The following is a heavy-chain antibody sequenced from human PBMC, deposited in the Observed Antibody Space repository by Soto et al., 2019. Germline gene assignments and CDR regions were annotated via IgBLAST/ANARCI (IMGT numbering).Heavy chain of an antibody. CDR3: ARGLGGRMDD. CDR1: GTIFSSYT. V-gene: IGHV1-69*08. D-gene: IGHD3-16*01. Sequence: QVQLVQSGAEVKKPGSSVRVSCKASGTIFSSYTISWVRQAPGQGLEWMGRIIPILGETNSAQKFQGRVTLTADKSTNIAYMELNSLRLEDTAVYYCARGLGGRMDDWGQGTTVTVSS. J-gene: IGHJ6*02. CDR2: IIPILGET.